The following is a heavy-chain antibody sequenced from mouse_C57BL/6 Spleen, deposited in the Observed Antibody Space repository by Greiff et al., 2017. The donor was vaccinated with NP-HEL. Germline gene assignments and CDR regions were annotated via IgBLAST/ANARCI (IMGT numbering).Heavy chain of an antibody. Sequence: EVQLQQSGPVLVKPGASVKMSCKASGYTFTDYYMNWVKQSHGKSLEWIGVINPYNGGTSYNQKFKGKATLTVDKSSSTAYMELNSLTSEDSAVYDCARRDLHGWFAYWGQGTLVTVSA. CDR2: INPYNGGT. CDR1: GYTFTDYY. V-gene: IGHV1-19*01. CDR3: ARRDLHGWFAY. J-gene: IGHJ3*01. D-gene: IGHD6-1*01.